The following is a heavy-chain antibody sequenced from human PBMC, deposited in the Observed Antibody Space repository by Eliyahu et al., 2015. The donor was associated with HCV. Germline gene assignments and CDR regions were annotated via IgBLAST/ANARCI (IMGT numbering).Heavy chain of an antibody. V-gene: IGHV3-33*01. J-gene: IGHJ4*02. CDR3: ARDIRRGYFDY. D-gene: IGHD1-14*01. CDR1: GFTFSSYG. Sequence: QVQLVESGGGVVQPGRSLRLSCAASGFTFSSYGMHWVRQAPGKGLEWVAVIWYDGSNKYYADSVKGRFTISRDNSKNTLYLQMNSLRAEDTAVYYCARDIRRGYFDYWGQGTLVTVSS. CDR2: IWYDGSNK.